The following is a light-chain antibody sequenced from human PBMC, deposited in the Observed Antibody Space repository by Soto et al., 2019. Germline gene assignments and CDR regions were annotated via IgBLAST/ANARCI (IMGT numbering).Light chain of an antibody. CDR3: QQYNSAPNT. V-gene: IGKV1-27*01. CDR2: SAS. CDR1: QDIIYY. Sequence: DIRMTQSPSSLSAFVGDTVTITCRAGQDIIYYLAWYQQKLGKIPKLLIHSASTLQTGVQSRFSGTGSGTVFTLTINNLQPEDVATYYCQQYNSAPNTFGQGSRLDIK. J-gene: IGKJ2*01.